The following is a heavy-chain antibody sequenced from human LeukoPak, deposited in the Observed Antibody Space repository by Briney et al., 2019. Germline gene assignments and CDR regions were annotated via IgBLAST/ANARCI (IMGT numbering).Heavy chain of an antibody. D-gene: IGHD6-19*01. CDR2: INPNSGGT. CDR3: ARGQWLVQGYNWFDP. Sequence: ASVKVSCKASGYTFTGYYMHWVRQAPGQGLEWMGWINPNSGGTNYAQKFQGRVTMTRDTSISTAYMELSRLRSDDTAVYYCARGQWLVQGYNWFDPWGQGTLVTVSS. J-gene: IGHJ5*02. CDR1: GYTFTGYY. V-gene: IGHV1-2*02.